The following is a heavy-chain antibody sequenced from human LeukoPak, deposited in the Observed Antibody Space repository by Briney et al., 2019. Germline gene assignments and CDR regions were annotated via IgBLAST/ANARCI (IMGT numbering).Heavy chain of an antibody. CDR1: GFTFSSYS. J-gene: IGHJ4*02. CDR2: IKQDASDK. V-gene: IGHV3-7*01. CDR3: ARDNGGALDY. D-gene: IGHD3-16*01. Sequence: GGSLRLSCEASGFTFSSYSMGWVRQAPGKGLEWVANIKQDASDKNYVDSVKGRFTISRDNAKNSVYLQMNSLGADDTAVYYCARDNGGALDYWGQGSLVTVSS.